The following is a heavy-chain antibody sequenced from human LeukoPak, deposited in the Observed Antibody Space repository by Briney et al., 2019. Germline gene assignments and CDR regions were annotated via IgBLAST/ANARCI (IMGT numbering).Heavy chain of an antibody. CDR2: IYYSGST. D-gene: IGHD5-12*01. CDR3: ARLTRGYSGYGNYYYYGMDV. Sequence: SETLSLTCTVSGGSISSYYWSWIRQPPGKGLEWIGYIYYSGSTNYNPSLKSRVTISVDTSKNQFSLKLSSVTAADTAVYYCARLTRGYSGYGNYYYYGMDVWGQGTTVTVSS. CDR1: GGSISSYY. V-gene: IGHV4-59*08. J-gene: IGHJ6*02.